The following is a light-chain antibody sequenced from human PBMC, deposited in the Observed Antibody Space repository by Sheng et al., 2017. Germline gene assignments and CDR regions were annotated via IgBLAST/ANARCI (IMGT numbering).Light chain of an antibody. V-gene: IGKV3-15*01. Sequence: EIVMTQSPATLSVSPGERATLSCRASQSVSRNLAWYQQKPGQPPRLLIYGASTRATGIPARFSGSGSGTEFTLTISSLQSEDFAVYYCQHYNKWPLTFGGGTKVEIK. CDR3: QHYNKWPLT. CDR2: GAS. CDR1: QSVSRN. J-gene: IGKJ4*01.